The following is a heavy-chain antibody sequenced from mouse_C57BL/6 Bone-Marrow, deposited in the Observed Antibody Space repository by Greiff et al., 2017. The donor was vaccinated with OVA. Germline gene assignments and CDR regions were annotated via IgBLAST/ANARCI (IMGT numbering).Heavy chain of an antibody. V-gene: IGHV1-50*01. CDR2: IDPSDSYT. Sequence: QVQLQQPGAELVKPGASVKLSCKASGYTFTSYWMQWVKQRPGQGLEWIGEIDPSDSYTNYNQKFKGKATLTVDTSSSTAYMQLSSLTSEDSAVYYCARPAHYYGSSTGAMDYWGQGTSVTVSS. J-gene: IGHJ4*01. D-gene: IGHD1-1*01. CDR3: ARPAHYYGSSTGAMDY. CDR1: GYTFTSYW.